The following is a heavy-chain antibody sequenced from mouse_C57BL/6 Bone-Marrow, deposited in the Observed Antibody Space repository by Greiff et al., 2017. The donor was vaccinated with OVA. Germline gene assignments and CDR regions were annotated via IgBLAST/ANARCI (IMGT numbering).Heavy chain of an antibody. CDR3: ARSLYYYGSKGY. CDR1: GYTFTSYW. CDR2: IDPSDSYT. V-gene: IGHV1-50*01. Sequence: QVQLQQPGAELVKPGASVKLSCKASGYTFTSYWMQWVTQRPGQGLEWIGEIDPSDSYTNYNQKFKGKATLTVDTSSSTAYMQLSSLTSEDSAVYYCARSLYYYGSKGYWGQGTTLTVSS. D-gene: IGHD1-1*01. J-gene: IGHJ2*01.